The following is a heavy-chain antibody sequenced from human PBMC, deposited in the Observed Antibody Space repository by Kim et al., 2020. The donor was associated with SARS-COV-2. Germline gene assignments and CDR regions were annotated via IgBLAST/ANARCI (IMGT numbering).Heavy chain of an antibody. CDR2: ISISGSYT. J-gene: IGHJ4*02. CDR1: GFTFSDYY. CDR3: SRVPFGGLSASYFDL. Sequence: GGSLRLSCAASGFTFSDYYMTWIRQAPGKGLEWVSYISISGSYTNYADSVKGRFTISRDNAKNSLYLQMSSLRAEDTALYYCSRVPFGGLSASYFDLWGQGTLVTVSS. V-gene: IGHV3-11*05. D-gene: IGHD3-10*01.